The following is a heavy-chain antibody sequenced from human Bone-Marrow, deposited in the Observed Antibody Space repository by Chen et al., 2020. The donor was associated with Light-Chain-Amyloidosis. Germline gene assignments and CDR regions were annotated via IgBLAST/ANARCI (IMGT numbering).Heavy chain of an antibody. CDR3: ARRSDGYNCAY. V-gene: IGHV5-51*01. CDR2: IYPDDSDA. Sequence: EVQLEQPGPEVKKPGESLKIYCKGSGNTFPNYWIGWVRQFPGKGLEWMGVIYPDDSDARSSPFFGGQVTLSAGKCIPTAYLEWRGLKASDTAMYYCARRSDGYNCAYWGQGTLVTVSS. D-gene: IGHD2-21*01. CDR1: GNTFPNYW. J-gene: IGHJ4*02.